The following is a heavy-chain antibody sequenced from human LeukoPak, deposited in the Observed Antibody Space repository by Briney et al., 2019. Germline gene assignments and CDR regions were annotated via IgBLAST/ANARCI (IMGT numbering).Heavy chain of an antibody. Sequence: PGGSLRLSCAASGFTFSSYSMNWVRQAPGKGLEWVSSISSSSSYIYYADSVKGRFPISRDNAKNSLYLQMNSLRAEDTAVYYCARKAAAGTRKDFDYWGQGTLVTVSS. D-gene: IGHD6-13*01. J-gene: IGHJ4*02. CDR2: ISSSSSYI. V-gene: IGHV3-21*01. CDR3: ARKAAAGTRKDFDY. CDR1: GFTFSSYS.